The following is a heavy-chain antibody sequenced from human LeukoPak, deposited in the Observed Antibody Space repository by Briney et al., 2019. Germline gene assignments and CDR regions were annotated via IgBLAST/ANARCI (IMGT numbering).Heavy chain of an antibody. J-gene: IGHJ4*02. V-gene: IGHV1-2*06. Sequence: ASVKVSCKTSGYTFTGYYMHWVRQAPGQGLEWMGRINPNSGGTNYAQKFQGRVTMTRDTSISTAYMELSRLRSDDTAVYYCARDLTRYVWGSYNYWGQGTLVTVS. CDR3: ARDLTRYVWGSYNY. CDR2: INPNSGGT. D-gene: IGHD3-16*01. CDR1: GYTFTGYY.